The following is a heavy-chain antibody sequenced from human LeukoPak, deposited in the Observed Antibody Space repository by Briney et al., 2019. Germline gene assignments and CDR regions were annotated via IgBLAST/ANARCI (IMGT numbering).Heavy chain of an antibody. Sequence: PGGSLSLSCAASGFTFSTYAMNWVRQPPGKGLEWVSRISDSGVNTYYADSVKGRFTISRDNSKNTVHLQMHSLRADDTAVYYCAKTPITGSYRFDAWGQGTLVTVSS. J-gene: IGHJ4*02. CDR2: ISDSGVNT. D-gene: IGHD1-26*01. CDR3: AKTPITGSYRFDA. V-gene: IGHV3-23*01. CDR1: GFTFSTYA.